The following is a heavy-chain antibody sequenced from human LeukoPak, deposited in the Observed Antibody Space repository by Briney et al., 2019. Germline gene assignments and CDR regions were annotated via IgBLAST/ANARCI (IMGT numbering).Heavy chain of an antibody. J-gene: IGHJ4*02. V-gene: IGHV3-9*01. CDR3: AKVGTIGTVGGFDY. CDR1: GFTFGDYA. D-gene: IGHD1-1*01. CDR2: ISWNSGSI. Sequence: PGRTLRLSCAASGFTFGDYAMHWVRQAPGKGLEWVSGISWNSGSIGYADSVKGRFTISRDNAKNSLYLQMNSLRAEDTALYYCAKVGTIGTVGGFDYWGQGTLVTVSS.